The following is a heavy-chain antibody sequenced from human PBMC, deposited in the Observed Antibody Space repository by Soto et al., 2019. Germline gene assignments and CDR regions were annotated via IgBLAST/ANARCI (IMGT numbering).Heavy chain of an antibody. V-gene: IGHV4-59*01. D-gene: IGHD3-9*01. CDR3: ARGARYFDGYYYMDV. CDR1: GGSISSYY. CDR2: IYYSGST. J-gene: IGHJ6*03. Sequence: PSETLSLPSTVSGGSISSYYWSWIRQPPGKGLEWIGYIYYSGSTNYNPSLKSRVTISVDTSKNQFSLKLSSVTAADTAVYYCARGARYFDGYYYMDVWGKGTTVTVSS.